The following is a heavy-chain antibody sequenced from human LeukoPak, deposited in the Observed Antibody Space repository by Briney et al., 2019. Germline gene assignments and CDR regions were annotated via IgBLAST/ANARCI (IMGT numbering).Heavy chain of an antibody. CDR1: GFTVSSHY. V-gene: IGHV3-66*01. Sequence: GGSLRLSCAASGFTVSSHYMSWVRQAPGKGLEWVSVIYSGGSTYYADSVKGRFTISRDNSKNTLYLQMNSLRAEDTAVYYCARDSISGRTNYFDYWGQGTLVTVSS. D-gene: IGHD2-8*01. J-gene: IGHJ4*02. CDR3: ARDSISGRTNYFDY. CDR2: IYSGGST.